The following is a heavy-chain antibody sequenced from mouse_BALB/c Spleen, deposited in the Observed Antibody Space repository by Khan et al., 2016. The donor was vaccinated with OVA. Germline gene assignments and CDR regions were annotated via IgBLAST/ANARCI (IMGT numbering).Heavy chain of an antibody. CDR2: ILPGSGST. CDR1: GHRFSSYW. Sequence: QVQLQQSGAELMKPGASVKISCKSTGHRFSSYWIEWVKQRPGHGLEWIGEILPGSGSTNYNEKFKGKATFTADTSSKTVYMQLSSLTSEDSAVYYCATWGRYWGQGTTLTVSS. V-gene: IGHV1-9*01. J-gene: IGHJ2*01. CDR3: ATWGRY.